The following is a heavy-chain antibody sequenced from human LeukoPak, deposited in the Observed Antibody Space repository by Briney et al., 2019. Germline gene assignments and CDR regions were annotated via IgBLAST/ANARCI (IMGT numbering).Heavy chain of an antibody. V-gene: IGHV4-38-2*01. CDR2: NYHSGST. CDR3: ARQWQSTGFDY. Sequence: TSETLSLTCAVSGYSISSGYYWGWLRQPPGKGLEWIGSNYHSGSTHYNSSLKSRITISVDTSKNQFSLKLTSVTAADTAMYYCARQWQSTGFDYWGQRTLVTVSS. D-gene: IGHD2-2*01. CDR1: GYSISSGYY. J-gene: IGHJ4*02.